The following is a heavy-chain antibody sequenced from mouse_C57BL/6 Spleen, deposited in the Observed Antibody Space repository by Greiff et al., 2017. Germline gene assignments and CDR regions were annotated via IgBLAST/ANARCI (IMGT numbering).Heavy chain of an antibody. V-gene: IGHV1-50*01. J-gene: IGHJ2*01. CDR2: IDPSDSYT. Sequence: QVQLQQPGAELVKPGASVKLSCKASGYTFTSYWMQWVKQRPGQGLEWIGEIDPSDSYTNYNQKFKGKATLTVDTSSSTAYMQLSSLTSEDSAVYYCARLWDPLDYWGQGTTLTVSS. CDR3: ARLWDPLDY. D-gene: IGHD4-1*01. CDR1: GYTFTSYW.